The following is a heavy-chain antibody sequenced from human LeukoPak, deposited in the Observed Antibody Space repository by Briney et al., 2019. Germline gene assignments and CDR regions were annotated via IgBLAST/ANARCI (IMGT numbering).Heavy chain of an antibody. CDR2: IRSKANSYAT. CDR3: ARAWGNDY. CDR1: GFTFSGSG. D-gene: IGHD3-16*01. Sequence: GGSLRLSCAASGFTFSGSGMHWVRQASGKGLEWVGRIRSKANSYATAYAASVKGRFTISRDDSKNTMYLQMNSLKTEDTAVYYCARAWGNDYWGQGTLVTVSS. J-gene: IGHJ4*02. V-gene: IGHV3-73*01.